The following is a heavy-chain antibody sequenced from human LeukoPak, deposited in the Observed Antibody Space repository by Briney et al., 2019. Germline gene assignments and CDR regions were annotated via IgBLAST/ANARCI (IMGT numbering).Heavy chain of an antibody. D-gene: IGHD1-26*01. J-gene: IGHJ4*02. CDR1: NGYISNSNFY. CDR3: ARLQWERLLMSEF. CDR2: IFYDGSS. V-gene: IGHV4-39*01. Sequence: PSETLSLTCTVSNGYISNSNFYWGGLRQPPGTGREWLGSIFYDGSSDYNPSLKRLATISGHNSKNQFSLRVNPVTAADTAVYFCARLQWERLLMSEFWGQGTVVTVSS.